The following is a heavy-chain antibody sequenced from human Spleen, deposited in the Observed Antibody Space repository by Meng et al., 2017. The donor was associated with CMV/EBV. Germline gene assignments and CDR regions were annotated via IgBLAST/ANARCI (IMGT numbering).Heavy chain of an antibody. D-gene: IGHD3-10*01. Sequence: GESLKISCAASGSIFSNYGMHWVRQAPGKGLEWVAFIRNDGSKKDYADSVRGRFTISRDNSKNTLYLQMNSLRAEDTAIYYCARYYGLGWGQGTLVTVS. CDR3: ARYYGLG. CDR2: IRNDGSKK. CDR1: GSIFSNYG. J-gene: IGHJ4*02. V-gene: IGHV3-30*02.